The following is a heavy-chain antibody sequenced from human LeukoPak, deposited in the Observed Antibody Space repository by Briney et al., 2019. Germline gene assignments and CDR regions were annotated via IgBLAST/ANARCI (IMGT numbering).Heavy chain of an antibody. J-gene: IGHJ6*02. D-gene: IGHD3-3*01. Sequence: PSETLSLTCTVSGGSISSGDYYWSWIRQHPGKGLEWIGYIYYSGSTYYNPSLKSRVTISVDTSKNQFSLKLSSVTAADTAVYYCARDQLVAIFGPRRDYYGMDVWGQGTTVTVSS. CDR3: ARDQLVAIFGPRRDYYGMDV. V-gene: IGHV4-31*03. CDR1: GGSISSGDYY. CDR2: IYYSGST.